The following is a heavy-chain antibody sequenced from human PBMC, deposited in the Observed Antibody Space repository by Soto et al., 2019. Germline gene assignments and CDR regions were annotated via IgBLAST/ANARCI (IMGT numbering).Heavy chain of an antibody. D-gene: IGHD3-10*01. CDR1: GYTFTSYW. Sequence: HGESLKISCKGSGYTFTSYWIGWVRQMPGKGLEWMGIIYPGDSDTRYSPSFQGQVTISADKSISTAYLQWSSLKASDTAMYYCERTPGRRSGFSGFWYMDVLGKGTTGTVS. V-gene: IGHV5-51*01. J-gene: IGHJ6*03. CDR2: IYPGDSDT. CDR3: ERTPGRRSGFSGFWYMDV.